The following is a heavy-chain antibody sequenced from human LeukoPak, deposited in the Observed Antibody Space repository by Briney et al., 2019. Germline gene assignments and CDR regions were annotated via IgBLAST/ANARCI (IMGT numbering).Heavy chain of an antibody. CDR3: AELGITMIGGV. CDR2: ISSSGSTI. D-gene: IGHD3-10*02. V-gene: IGHV3-48*04. J-gene: IGHJ6*04. CDR1: GITFSSHG. Sequence: GRSLRLSCAASGITFSSHGMNWVRQAPGKGLEWVSYISSSGSTIYYADSVKGRFTISRDNAKNSLYLQMNSLRAEDTAVYYCAELGITMIGGVWGKGTTVTISS.